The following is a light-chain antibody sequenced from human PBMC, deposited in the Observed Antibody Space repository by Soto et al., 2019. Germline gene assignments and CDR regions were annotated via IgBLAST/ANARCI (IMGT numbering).Light chain of an antibody. CDR2: DVS. CDR1: SSDVGGYNY. CDR3: SSYTSSSTLN. Sequence: QSVLTQPASVSGSPGQSITISCTGTSSDVGGYNYVSWYQQHPGKAPNLMIYDVSNRPSGVSNRFSGSKSGNTASLTISGLQAEDEADYYCSSYTSSSTLNFGGGTKLTVL. J-gene: IGLJ2*01. V-gene: IGLV2-14*01.